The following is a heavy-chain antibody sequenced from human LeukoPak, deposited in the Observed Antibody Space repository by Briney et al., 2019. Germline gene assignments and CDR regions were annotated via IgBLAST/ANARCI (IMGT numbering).Heavy chain of an antibody. V-gene: IGHV3-74*01. J-gene: IGHJ6*02. CDR2: IFVDGSST. CDR1: GFTFSSYA. Sequence: GGSLRLSCAASGFTFSSYAMHWVRQAPGKGLVWVSRIFVDGSSTSYADSVRGRFTISRDNTKNTLYLQMSSLRDDDTAVYYCARAGASYAMDVWGQGTTVTVS. CDR3: ARAGASYAMDV. D-gene: IGHD1-14*01.